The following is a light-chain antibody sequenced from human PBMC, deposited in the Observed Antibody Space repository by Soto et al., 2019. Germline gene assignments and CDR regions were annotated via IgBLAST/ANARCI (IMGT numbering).Light chain of an antibody. CDR3: QQRSNWPPVST. Sequence: EIVLTQSPATLSLSPGERATLSCRASQSVSSYLAWYQQKPGQAPRLLIYDASNRATGIPARFSGSGSGTDFTLTISSLEPEDFAVYYCQQRSNWPPVSTFGGGTKV. CDR1: QSVSSY. CDR2: DAS. J-gene: IGKJ4*01. V-gene: IGKV3-11*01.